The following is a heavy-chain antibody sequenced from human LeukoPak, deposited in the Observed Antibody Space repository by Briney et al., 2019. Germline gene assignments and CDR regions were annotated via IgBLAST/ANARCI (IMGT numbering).Heavy chain of an antibody. J-gene: IGHJ5*02. CDR2: ISAYNGNT. Sequence: ASVKVSCKASGYTFTSYGISWVRQAPGQGLEWMGWISAYNGNTNYAQKLQGRVTMTTDTSTSPAYMELRSLRSDDTAVYYCARLYCSGGSCYSAWFDPWGQGTLVTVSS. V-gene: IGHV1-18*01. D-gene: IGHD2-15*01. CDR1: GYTFTSYG. CDR3: ARLYCSGGSCYSAWFDP.